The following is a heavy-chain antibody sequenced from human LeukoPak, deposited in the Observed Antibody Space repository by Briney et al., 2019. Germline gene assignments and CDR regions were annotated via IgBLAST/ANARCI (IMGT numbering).Heavy chain of an antibody. J-gene: IGHJ1*01. V-gene: IGHV3-7*01. D-gene: IGHD3-3*01. CDR1: GFTFSSYW. Sequence: GGSLRLSCAASGFTFSSYWMSWVRQAPGKGLEWVANIKQDGSEKYYVDSVKGRFTISRDNAKNSLYLQMKSLRAEDTAVYYCVRDVAYDFRNPYRYFQHWGQGTLVTVSS. CDR3: VRDVAYDFRNPYRYFQH. CDR2: IKQDGSEK.